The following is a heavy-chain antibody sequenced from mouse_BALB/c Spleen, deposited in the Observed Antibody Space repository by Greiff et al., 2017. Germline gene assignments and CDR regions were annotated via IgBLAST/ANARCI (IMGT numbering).Heavy chain of an antibody. J-gene: IGHJ2*01. CDR2: INSNGGST. CDR3: ASDLY. V-gene: IGHV5-6-3*01. CDR1: GFTFSSYG. Sequence: EVHLVESGGGLVQPGGSLKLSCAASGFTFSSYGMSWVRQTPDKRLELVATINSNGGSTYYPDSVKGRFTISRDNAKNTLYLQMSSLKSEDTAMYYCASDLYWGQGTTLTVSS.